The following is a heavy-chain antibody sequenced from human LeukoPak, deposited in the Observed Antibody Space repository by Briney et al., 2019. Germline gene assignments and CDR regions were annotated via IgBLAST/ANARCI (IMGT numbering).Heavy chain of an antibody. Sequence: WETLSLTCTVSSGSLSSYYWSWIRQPAGKGLEWIRRIYTSGSTNYNPSLMRRVTMSVDTSKNQLSLKLTSVTAADTAVYYCAGQSGASFDNWGQGTLVTVSS. J-gene: IGHJ4*02. V-gene: IGHV4-4*07. CDR2: IYTSGST. CDR1: SGSLSSYY. D-gene: IGHD2-15*01. CDR3: AGQSGASFDN.